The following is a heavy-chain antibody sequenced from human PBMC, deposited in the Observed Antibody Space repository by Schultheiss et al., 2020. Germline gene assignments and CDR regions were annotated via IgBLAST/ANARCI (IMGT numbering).Heavy chain of an antibody. D-gene: IGHD2-21*02. V-gene: IGHV3-74*01. CDR2: INSDGSST. CDR1: GFTFSRYW. J-gene: IGHJ4*02. CDR3: ARLAHCGADCYSFDY. Sequence: GGSLRLSCAASGFTFSRYWMHWVRQAPGKGLVWVSHINSDGSSTSYADSVKGRFTISRDNAKNTLYLQMNSLRAGDTAVYYCARLAHCGADCYSFDYWGQGTLVTVSS.